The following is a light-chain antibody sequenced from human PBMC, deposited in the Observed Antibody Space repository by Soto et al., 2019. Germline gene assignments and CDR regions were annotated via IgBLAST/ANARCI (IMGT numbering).Light chain of an antibody. CDR3: AAWDASPDGYV. V-gene: IGLV1-44*01. CDR2: SYD. CDR1: SSNLGDNT. J-gene: IGLJ1*01. Sequence: QSVLTQPPSASGTPGQRVTISCSTSSSNLGDNTVNWYQQVPGAAPKLLIYSYDQRPSGVPDRFSGSKSGTSASLAISGLQSEDEADYYCAAWDASPDGYVFGTGTKVTVL.